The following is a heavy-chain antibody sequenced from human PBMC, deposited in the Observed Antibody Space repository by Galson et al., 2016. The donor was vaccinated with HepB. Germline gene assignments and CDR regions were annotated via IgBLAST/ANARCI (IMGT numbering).Heavy chain of an antibody. J-gene: IGHJ4*02. CDR3: AKFASGTYYLDSFDY. CDR2: ISGSGGST. Sequence: VSTISGSGGSTYHADSVKGRFTISRDNSKNTVYLQMNSLRAEDTAVYYCAKFASGTYYLDSFDYWGQGTLVTVSS. V-gene: IGHV3-23*01. D-gene: IGHD3-10*01.